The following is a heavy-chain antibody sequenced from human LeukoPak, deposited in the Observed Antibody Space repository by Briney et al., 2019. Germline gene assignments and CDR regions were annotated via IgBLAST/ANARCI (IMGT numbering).Heavy chain of an antibody. V-gene: IGHV3-21*01. CDR3: ASTPPPVYVWGSYRLDAFDI. J-gene: IGHJ3*02. CDR2: ISSSSYI. Sequence: PGGSLRLSCAASGFTFSSYSMNWVRQAPGKGLEWVSPISSSSYIYYADSVKGRFTISRDNAKNSLYLQMNSLRAEDTAVYYCASTPPPVYVWGSYRLDAFDIWGQGTMVTVSS. D-gene: IGHD3-16*02. CDR1: GFTFSSYS.